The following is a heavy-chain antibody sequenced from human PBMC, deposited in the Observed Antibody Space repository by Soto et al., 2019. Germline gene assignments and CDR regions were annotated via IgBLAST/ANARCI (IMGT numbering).Heavy chain of an antibody. V-gene: IGHV1-2*02. CDR3: ARQQDRGIMAAGFDY. CDR1: GYTFSAYY. D-gene: IGHD1-26*01. CDR2: INPNTGDT. Sequence: EASVHVSCKASGYTFSAYYVHWVRQAPDQGLEWMGWINPNTGDTYFAQKFQDRVTMTRDTSISTAYMEVGSLRSDDTAVYFCARQQDRGIMAAGFDYWGQGALVTVPQ. J-gene: IGHJ4*02.